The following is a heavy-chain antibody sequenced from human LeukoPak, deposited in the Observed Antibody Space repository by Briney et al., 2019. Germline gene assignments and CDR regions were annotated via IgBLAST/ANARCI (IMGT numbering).Heavy chain of an antibody. CDR3: ARERVRGVMGAFDI. CDR1: GFTFSSYD. D-gene: IGHD3-10*01. Sequence: PGGSLRLSCAASGFTFSSYDMHWVRQATGKGLEWVSAIGTAGDTYYPGSVKGRFTISRENAKNSLYLQMNSLRAGDTAVYYCARERVRGVMGAFDIWGQGTMVTVSS. CDR2: IGTAGDT. J-gene: IGHJ3*02. V-gene: IGHV3-13*01.